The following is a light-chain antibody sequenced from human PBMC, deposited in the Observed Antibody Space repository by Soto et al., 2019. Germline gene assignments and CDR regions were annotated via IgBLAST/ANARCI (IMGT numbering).Light chain of an antibody. CDR3: AAWDDSLNGVL. CDR1: NSNIGDNS. V-gene: IGLV1-44*01. J-gene: IGLJ3*02. Sequence: QSVLTQPPSASGTPGQVFTISCSGSNSNIGDNSVNWYQQLPGTAPKLLIYSDNRRPSGVPDRFSGSKSGTSASLAISGLQSEDEAEYYCAAWDDSLNGVLFGGGTKVTVL. CDR2: SDN.